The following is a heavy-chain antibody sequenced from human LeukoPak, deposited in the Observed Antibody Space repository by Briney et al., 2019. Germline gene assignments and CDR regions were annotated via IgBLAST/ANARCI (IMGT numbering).Heavy chain of an antibody. V-gene: IGHV3-23*01. CDR3: ARGGSYLSAFDI. Sequence: GGSLRLSCAASGFTFSSDAMSWVRQAPGKGLEWVSTISGSGGNTYYADSVRGRFTISRDNSKNTLYLQMNSLRAEDTAVYYCARGGSYLSAFDIWGQGTMVTVSS. CDR1: GFTFSSDA. J-gene: IGHJ3*02. D-gene: IGHD1-26*01. CDR2: ISGSGGNT.